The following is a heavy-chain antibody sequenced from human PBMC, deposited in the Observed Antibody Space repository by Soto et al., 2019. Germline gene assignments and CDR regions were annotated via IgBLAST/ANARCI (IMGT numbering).Heavy chain of an antibody. CDR3: AKFSPGTGGSGAWPWHLDY. J-gene: IGHJ4*02. D-gene: IGHD3-10*01. CDR2: ISGSGTTT. V-gene: IGHV3-23*01. CDR1: GFTFSSYA. Sequence: EIQLLESGGGLVQPGGSLRLSCAASGFTFSSYAMSWVRQSPGKGLEWVSAISGSGTTTYYADSVRARFIISRDSSMKTLYLPMPSLRHAAAAISYCAKFSPGTGGSGAWPWHLDYWAQGALVTVSS.